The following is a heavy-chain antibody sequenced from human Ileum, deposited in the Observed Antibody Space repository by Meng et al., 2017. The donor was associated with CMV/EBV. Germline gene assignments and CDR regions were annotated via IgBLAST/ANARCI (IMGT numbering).Heavy chain of an antibody. D-gene: IGHD2-15*01. CDR1: GGSFSGYY. CDR2: INHSGST. V-gene: IGHV4-34*01. J-gene: IGHJ4*02. Sequence: QVQLQHGGSGLLKPSETRSLTRAVYGGSFSGYYWSWIRQPPGKGLEWIGEINHSGSTNYNPSLKSRVTISVDTSKNQFFLKLSSVTAADTAVYYCARGVAGGPFDYWGQGTLVTVSS. CDR3: ARGVAGGPFDY.